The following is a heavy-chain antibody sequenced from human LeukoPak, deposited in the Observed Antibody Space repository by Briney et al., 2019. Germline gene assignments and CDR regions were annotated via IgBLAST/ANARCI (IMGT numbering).Heavy chain of an antibody. J-gene: IGHJ4*02. V-gene: IGHV4-39*07. CDR1: GGSISSSSYY. Sequence: SETLSLTCIVSGGSISSSSYYWGWIRQPPGKGLEWVGEINHSGSTNYNPSLKSRVTISVDTSKNQFSLKLSSVTAADTAVYYCARCWSGSSGWYTRRGYFDYWGQGTLVTVSS. CDR3: ARCWSGSSGWYTRRGYFDY. CDR2: INHSGST. D-gene: IGHD6-19*01.